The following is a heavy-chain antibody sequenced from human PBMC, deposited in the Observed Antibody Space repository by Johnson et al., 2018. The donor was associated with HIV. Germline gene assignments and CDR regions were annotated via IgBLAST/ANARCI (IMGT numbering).Heavy chain of an antibody. Sequence: QVQLVESGGGVVQPGRSLRPSCAASGFTFSSYAMHWVRQAPGKGLEWVAVISYDGSNKYYADSVKGRFTISRDNSKNTLYLQMNSLRPEDTALYYCATRKDILTGYDAFDIWGQGT. CDR3: ATRKDILTGYDAFDI. CDR2: ISYDGSNK. D-gene: IGHD3-9*01. J-gene: IGHJ3*02. V-gene: IGHV3-30-3*01. CDR1: GFTFSSYA.